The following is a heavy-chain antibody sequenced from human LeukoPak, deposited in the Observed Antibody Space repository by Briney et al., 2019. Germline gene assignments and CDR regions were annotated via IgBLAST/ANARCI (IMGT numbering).Heavy chain of an antibody. CDR1: GFTFSNSA. D-gene: IGHD2-21*02. CDR2: VIVGSGRT. J-gene: IGHJ4*02. V-gene: IGHV1-58*02. CDR3: AAELYGGIFGHCCSFAY. Sequence: SVTVSCKTSGFTFSNSAIQWVRQARGQPLEWIGWVIVGSGRTHYAQRLHDRLLITRDMATNVATLEVSSLTSEDTAVYYCAAELYGGIFGHCCSFAYWGQGTLVTVSS.